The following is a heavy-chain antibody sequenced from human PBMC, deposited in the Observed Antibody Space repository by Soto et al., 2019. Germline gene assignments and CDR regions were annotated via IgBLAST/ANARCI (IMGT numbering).Heavy chain of an antibody. J-gene: IGHJ6*02. CDR2: IIPIFGTA. Sequence: QVQLVQSGAEVKKPGSSVKVSCKASGGTFSSYAISWVRQAPGQGLEWMGGIIPIFGTADYAQKFQGRVTIAADESKSPAYLELSSLRSADAAVYYCAGHSSGVPGYYYGMDVWGQGTTVTVSS. CDR3: AGHSSGVPGYYYGMDV. CDR1: GGTFSSYA. V-gene: IGHV1-69*12. D-gene: IGHD3-22*01.